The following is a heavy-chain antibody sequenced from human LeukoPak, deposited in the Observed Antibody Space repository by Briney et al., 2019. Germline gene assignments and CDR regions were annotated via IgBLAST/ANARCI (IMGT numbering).Heavy chain of an antibody. CDR2: INQNGSEI. CDR3: ARASRWELLNSFDY. D-gene: IGHD1-26*01. J-gene: IGHJ4*02. Sequence: GGSLRLSCVASGFRFIDYWMTWVRQAPGRGLEWVANINQNGSEIYYLDSVEGRFTISRDNSKNTLYLQMNSLRAEDTAVYYCARASRWELLNSFDYWGQGTLVTVSS. CDR1: GFRFIDYW. V-gene: IGHV3-7*03.